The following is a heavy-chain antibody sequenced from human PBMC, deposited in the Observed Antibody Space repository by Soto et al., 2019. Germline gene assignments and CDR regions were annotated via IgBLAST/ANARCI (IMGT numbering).Heavy chain of an antibody. CDR1: GYIFTGYY. CDR3: ATSRISNAVAGETDYCFDC. V-gene: IGHV1-2*02. D-gene: IGHD6-19*01. Sequence: QVQLLQFGAELKKPGASVNVSCKASGYIFTGYYMHWVRQAPGQGCEWLGWINPNSGDTNYTQKFQGAVNITRDTSISTAYMELSRLRSDDTAVYYCATSRISNAVAGETDYCFDCGGQGTPVTVSS. CDR2: INPNSGDT. J-gene: IGHJ4*02.